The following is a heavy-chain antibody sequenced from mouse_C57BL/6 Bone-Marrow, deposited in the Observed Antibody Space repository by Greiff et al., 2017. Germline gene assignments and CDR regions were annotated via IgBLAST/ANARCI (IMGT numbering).Heavy chain of an antibody. Sequence: QVQLQQPGAELVKPGASVKMSCKASGYTFTSYWITWVKQRPGQGLEWIGDIYPGSGSTNYNEKFKSKATLTVDTSSSTAYMQLSSLTSEDSAVYYCARQIDYYGSKDYAMDYWGQGTSVTVSS. CDR2: IYPGSGST. D-gene: IGHD1-1*01. J-gene: IGHJ4*01. CDR3: ARQIDYYGSKDYAMDY. CDR1: GYTFTSYW. V-gene: IGHV1-55*01.